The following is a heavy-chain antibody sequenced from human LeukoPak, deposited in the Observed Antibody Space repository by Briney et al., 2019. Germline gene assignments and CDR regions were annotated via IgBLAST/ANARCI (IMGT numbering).Heavy chain of an antibody. V-gene: IGHV1-8*03. CDR2: LTPSSDNT. J-gene: IGHJ4*02. Sequence: ASVRVSCKASGYTFADYDINWVRQAPGQGLEWMGWLTPSSDNTGYAQNFQGRVTLTTNTSISTAYMELSSLRSEDTAVYYCARAYSSSWYYFDYWGQGTLVTVSS. CDR3: ARAYSSSWYYFDY. D-gene: IGHD6-13*01. CDR1: GYTFADYD.